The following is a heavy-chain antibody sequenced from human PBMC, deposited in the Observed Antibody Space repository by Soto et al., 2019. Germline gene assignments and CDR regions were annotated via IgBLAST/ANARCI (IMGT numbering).Heavy chain of an antibody. D-gene: IGHD5-18*01. V-gene: IGHV3-30-3*01. Sequence: VQLVESGGGVVQPGRSLRLSCAASGFTFSSYAMHWVRQAPGKGLEWVAVISYDGSNKYYADSVKGRFTISRDNSKNTLYLQMNSLRAEDTAVYYCARGHPWIQLWVYFDYWGQGTLVTVSS. J-gene: IGHJ4*02. CDR1: GFTFSSYA. CDR3: ARGHPWIQLWVYFDY. CDR2: ISYDGSNK.